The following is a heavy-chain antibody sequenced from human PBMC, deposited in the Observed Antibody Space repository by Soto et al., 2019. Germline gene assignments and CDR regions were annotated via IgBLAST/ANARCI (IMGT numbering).Heavy chain of an antibody. D-gene: IGHD3-9*01. V-gene: IGHV1-8*01. CDR1: GYTFTSYD. CDR3: ARVIHYDILTGYYTGVGWFDP. Sequence: QVQLVQSGAEVKKPGASVKVSCKASGYTFTSYDINWVRQATGQGLEWMGWMNPNSGNTGYAQKFQGRVTMTRNTPISTAYMELSSLRSEDTAVYYCARVIHYDILTGYYTGVGWFDPWGQGTLVTVSS. J-gene: IGHJ5*02. CDR2: MNPNSGNT.